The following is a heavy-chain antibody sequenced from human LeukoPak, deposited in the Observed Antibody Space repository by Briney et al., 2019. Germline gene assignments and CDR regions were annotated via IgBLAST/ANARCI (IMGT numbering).Heavy chain of an antibody. V-gene: IGHV3-11*01. D-gene: IGHD6-13*01. J-gene: IGHJ4*02. CDR2: ISSSGSTI. Sequence: MSWIRQAPGXGLEWVSYISSSGSTIYYADSVKGRFTISRDNAKNSLYLQMNSLRAEDTAVYYCARIDSSWGEWVDYWGQGTLVTVSS. CDR3: ARIDSSWGEWVDY.